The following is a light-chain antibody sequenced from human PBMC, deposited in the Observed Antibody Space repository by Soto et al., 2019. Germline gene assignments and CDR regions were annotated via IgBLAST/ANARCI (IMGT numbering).Light chain of an antibody. J-gene: IGKJ4*01. CDR2: GAS. V-gene: IGKV3-20*01. CDR1: QSVSSSY. CDR3: HQYDSSPLT. Sequence: EIVLTQSPGTLSLSPGERATLSCRASQSVSSSYLAWYQQKPGQAPRLLLYGASSRATGIPDRFSGSGSGTYFTLNISRLEPEDFAVDYCHQYDSSPLTCGGGTKVEI.